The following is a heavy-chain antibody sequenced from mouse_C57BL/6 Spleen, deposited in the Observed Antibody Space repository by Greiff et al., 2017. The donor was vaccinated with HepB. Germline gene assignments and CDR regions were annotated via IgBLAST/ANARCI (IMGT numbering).Heavy chain of an antibody. Sequence: QVQLQQPGAELVKPGASVKLSCKASGYTFTSYWMQWVKQRPGQGLEWIGEIDPSDSYTNYNQKFKGKATLTVDTSSSTAYMQLSSPTSEDSAVYYCAGYGPFAYWGQGTLVTVSA. CDR3: AGYGPFAY. CDR1: GYTFTSYW. D-gene: IGHD1-1*02. CDR2: IDPSDSYT. V-gene: IGHV1-50*01. J-gene: IGHJ3*01.